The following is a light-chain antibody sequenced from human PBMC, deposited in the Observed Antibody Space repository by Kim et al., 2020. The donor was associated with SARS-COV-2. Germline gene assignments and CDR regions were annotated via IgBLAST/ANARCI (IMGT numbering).Light chain of an antibody. CDR3: NSRDSSDNHVV. CDR1: SLRTYY. CDR2: GKN. Sequence: SSELTQDPAVSVALGQTVRITCQGDSLRTYYASWYQQKSGQAPVLVIYGKNNRPSGIPDRFSGSSSGNTASLTITGAQAEDEADYYCNSRDSSDNHVVFG. J-gene: IGLJ2*01. V-gene: IGLV3-19*01.